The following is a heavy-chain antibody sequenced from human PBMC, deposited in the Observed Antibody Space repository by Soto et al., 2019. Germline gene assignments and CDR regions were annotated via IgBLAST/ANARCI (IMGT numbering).Heavy chain of an antibody. CDR1: GFSLSTSGVG. D-gene: IGHD3-16*01. CDR2: IYWNDDK. Sequence: SGPTLVNPTQTLTLTCTFSGFSLSTSGVGVGWIRQPPGKALEWLALIYWNDDKRYSPSLKSRLTITKDTSKNQVVLTMTNMDPVDTATYYCAHSIYDYVWGRPNELFDYWGQGTLVTVSS. CDR3: AHSIYDYVWGRPNELFDY. V-gene: IGHV2-5*01. J-gene: IGHJ4*02.